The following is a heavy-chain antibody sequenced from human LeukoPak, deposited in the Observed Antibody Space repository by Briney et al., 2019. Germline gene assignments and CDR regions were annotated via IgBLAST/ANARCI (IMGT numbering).Heavy chain of an antibody. CDR3: ARSPDYYDSSGYYHNWFDP. Sequence: SETLSLTCTVSGGSIISYYWSWIRQPPGKGLEWIGYFYYSGSTNYNPSLKSRVTISLDTSKNQFSLKLSSVTAEDTAVYYCARSPDYYDSSGYYHNWFDPWGQGTLVTVSS. J-gene: IGHJ5*02. CDR2: FYYSGST. CDR1: GGSIISYY. D-gene: IGHD3-22*01. V-gene: IGHV4-59*01.